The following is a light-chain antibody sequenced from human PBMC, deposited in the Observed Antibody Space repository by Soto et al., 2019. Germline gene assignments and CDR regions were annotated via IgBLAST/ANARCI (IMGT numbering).Light chain of an antibody. Sequence: DVVMTQSPLSLPVTLGQPASISCRSSQSIVYSDGNAYLSWFQQSPGQSPRRLIYKAFNRDSGVQDRFSGSGSGTDFTLKISRVEAEDVGVYYCMQGTHWPPVTFGQGTKLEIK. V-gene: IGKV2-30*01. CDR3: MQGTHWPPVT. CDR2: KAF. J-gene: IGKJ2*01. CDR1: QSIVYSDGNAY.